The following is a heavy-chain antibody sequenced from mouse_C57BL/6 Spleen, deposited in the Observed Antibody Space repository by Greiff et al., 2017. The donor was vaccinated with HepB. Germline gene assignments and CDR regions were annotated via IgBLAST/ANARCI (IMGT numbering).Heavy chain of an antibody. CDR1: GYTFTSYW. Sequence: VQLQQSGAELVKPGASVKLSCKASGYTFTSYWMHWVKQRPGQGLEWIGMIHPNSGSTNYNEKFKSKATLTVDKSSSTAYMQLSSLTSEDSAVYYCAKRGLEDFDYWGQGTTLTVSS. V-gene: IGHV1-64*01. CDR2: IHPNSGST. CDR3: AKRGLEDFDY. J-gene: IGHJ2*01. D-gene: IGHD2-2*01.